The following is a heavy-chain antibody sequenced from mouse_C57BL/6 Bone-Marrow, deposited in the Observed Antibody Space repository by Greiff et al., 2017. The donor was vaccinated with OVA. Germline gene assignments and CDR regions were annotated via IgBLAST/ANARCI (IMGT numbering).Heavy chain of an antibody. J-gene: IGHJ4*01. CDR2: IYWDDDK. V-gene: IGHV8-12*01. Sequence: QVTLKVSGPGILQSSQTLSLTCSFSGFSLSTSGMGVSWLRQPSGKGLEWLAHIYWDDDKRYNPSLKSRLTISKDTSRNQVFLKITSVDTADTATYYCARDYGSSQSPYYAMDYWGQGTSVTVSS. CDR3: ARDYGSSQSPYYAMDY. D-gene: IGHD1-1*01. CDR1: GFSLSTSGMG.